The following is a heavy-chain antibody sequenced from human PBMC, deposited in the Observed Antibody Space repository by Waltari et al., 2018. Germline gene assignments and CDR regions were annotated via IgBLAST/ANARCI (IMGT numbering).Heavy chain of an antibody. CDR3: AREDYYDSSGLSGFQH. V-gene: IGHV4-4*02. CDR2: IYHSGST. D-gene: IGHD3-22*01. CDR1: GGSSSSSNW. J-gene: IGHJ1*01. Sequence: QVQLQESGPGLVKPSGTLSLTCAVQGGSSSSSNWWRWVRRPPGKGLEWIGEIYHSGSTNYNPSLKSRVTISVDKSKNQFSLKLSSVTAADTAVYYCAREDYYDSSGLSGFQHWGQGTLVTVSS.